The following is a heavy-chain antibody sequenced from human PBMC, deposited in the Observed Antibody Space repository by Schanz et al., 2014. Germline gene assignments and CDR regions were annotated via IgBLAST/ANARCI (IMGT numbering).Heavy chain of an antibody. CDR3: AIIGVMVAVAGTRADY. V-gene: IGHV3-48*04. CDR2: ISSSGTTI. D-gene: IGHD6-19*01. CDR1: GFIFSSYG. J-gene: IGHJ4*02. Sequence: EVQLVESGGGLVQPGRSLRLSCAASGFIFSSYGLHWVRQAPGKGLEWVSYISSSGTTIYYADSVKGRFSISRDNAKNSLFLQMNRLRAEDTALYYCAIIGVMVAVAGTRADYWGQGTLXTVSS.